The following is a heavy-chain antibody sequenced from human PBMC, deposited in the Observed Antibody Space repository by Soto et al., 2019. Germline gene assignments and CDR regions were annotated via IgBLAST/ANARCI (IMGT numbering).Heavy chain of an antibody. D-gene: IGHD6-13*01. CDR1: GDSISTYN. Sequence: QGQLQESGPGLVKPSETLSLTCTVSGDSISTYNWGWIRQPPGKGLEWIGCIYYSGVTNYNPSLXXRXXISVDTPKNQLSLMLNSVAAAATAVYYWARVAAERAGGLDPWGQGTLVTVSS. V-gene: IGHV4-59*01. CDR3: ARVAAERAGGLDP. J-gene: IGHJ5*02. CDR2: IYYSGVT.